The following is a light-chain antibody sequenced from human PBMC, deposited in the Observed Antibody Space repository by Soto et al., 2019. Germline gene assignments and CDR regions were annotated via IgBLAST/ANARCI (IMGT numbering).Light chain of an antibody. J-gene: IGKJ1*01. CDR1: QSISTY. CDR2: AAS. Sequence: DIQMTQSPSSLSASVGDRVTTTCRASQSISTYLNWYHQKPGKAPDLLIYAASSLERGVQSRFSGSGSGTEFTLTIRSMQPDDFATYYCKHYNSYSEAFGQGTKVDIK. CDR3: KHYNSYSEA. V-gene: IGKV1-5*01.